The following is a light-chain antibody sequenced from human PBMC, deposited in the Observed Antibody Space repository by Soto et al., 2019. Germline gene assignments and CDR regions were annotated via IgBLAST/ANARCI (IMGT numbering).Light chain of an antibody. CDR1: SGHSSYA. CDR3: QTWGTGPAV. V-gene: IGLV4-69*01. CDR2: LNSDGSH. Sequence: QLVLTQSPSASASLGASVKLTCTLSSGHSSYAIAWHQQQPEKGPRYLMKLNSDGSHSKGDGIPDRFSGSSSGAERYLTFSSLQSEDEADYYCQTWGTGPAVFGGGTQLTVL. J-gene: IGLJ7*01.